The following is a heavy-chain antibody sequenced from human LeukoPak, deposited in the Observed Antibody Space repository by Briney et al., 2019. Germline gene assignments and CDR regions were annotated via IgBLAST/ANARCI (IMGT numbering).Heavy chain of an antibody. Sequence: GGSLILSCAASGSTFSSYGMHWVRQAPGKGLEWVAVIWYDGSNKYYADSVKGRFTISRDNSKNTLYLQMNSLRAEDTAVYYCARAAAGQNWFDPWGQGTLVTVSS. J-gene: IGHJ5*02. D-gene: IGHD6-13*01. V-gene: IGHV3-33*01. CDR3: ARAAAGQNWFDP. CDR1: GSTFSSYG. CDR2: IWYDGSNK.